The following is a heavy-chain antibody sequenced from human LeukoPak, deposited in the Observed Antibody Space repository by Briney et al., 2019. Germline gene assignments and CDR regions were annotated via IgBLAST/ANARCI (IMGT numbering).Heavy chain of an antibody. CDR1: GGSFSGYY. J-gene: IGHJ4*02. CDR2: INHSVST. V-gene: IGHV4-34*01. CDR3: ASPPGVGHY. D-gene: IGHD3-10*01. Sequence: SETLSLTCAVYGGSFSGYYWSWIRQPPGKGLEWIGEINHSVSTNYNPSLKSRVTISVDTSKNQFSLKLSSVTAADTAVYYCASPPGVGHYWGQGTLVTVSS.